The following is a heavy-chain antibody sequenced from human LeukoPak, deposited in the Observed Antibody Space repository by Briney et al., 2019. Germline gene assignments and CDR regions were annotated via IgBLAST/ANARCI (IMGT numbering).Heavy chain of an antibody. CDR1: GFTFSSYA. CDR3: AKWGFGGAMLASFFDY. CDR2: ISGSGGST. Sequence: GGSLRLSCAASGFTFSSYAMSWVRQAPGKGLEWVSAISGSGGSTYYADSVKGRFTISRDNSKNTLYLRMNSLRAEDTAVYYCAKWGFGGAMLASFFDYWGQGTLVTVSS. V-gene: IGHV3-23*01. D-gene: IGHD3-16*01. J-gene: IGHJ4*02.